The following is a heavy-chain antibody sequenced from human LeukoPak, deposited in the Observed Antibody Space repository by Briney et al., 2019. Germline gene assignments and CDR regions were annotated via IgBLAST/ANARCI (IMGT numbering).Heavy chain of an antibody. CDR3: ATPTMRGPSYGYVRLLN. Sequence: ASVRVSCKASGYTFTSFDIYWVRQATGQGPEWMGWMNPSSGDTGYAQKFQGRVTFTRDTSTNTAYMELSSLTSEDTAVYYCATPTMRGPSYGYVRLLNWGQGSLVTVSS. CDR2: MNPSSGDT. J-gene: IGHJ4*02. D-gene: IGHD5-18*01. CDR1: GYTFTSFD. V-gene: IGHV1-8*03.